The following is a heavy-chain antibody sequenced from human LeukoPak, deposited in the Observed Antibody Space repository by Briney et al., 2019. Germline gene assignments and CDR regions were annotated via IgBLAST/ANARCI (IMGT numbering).Heavy chain of an antibody. V-gene: IGHV4-31*03. CDR1: GGSLRTGGYY. J-gene: IGHJ5*02. CDR3: ARFQNDGDPRGTFDP. Sequence: SQTLSLTCTVSGGSLRTGGYYWSWIRQQSGKGLEWIGYIYYSGSTYYNPSLKSRASVSIDTSKNQFSLKLSSVTAADTAVYYCARFQNDGDPRGTFDPWGQGTLVTVSS. D-gene: IGHD4-17*01. CDR2: IYYSGST.